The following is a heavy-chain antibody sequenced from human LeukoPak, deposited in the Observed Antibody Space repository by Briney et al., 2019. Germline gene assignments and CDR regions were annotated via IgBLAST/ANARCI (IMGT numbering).Heavy chain of an antibody. CDR1: GFTFSSYS. CDR3: ATEGSFDY. CDR2: ISSSSSYI. Sequence: GGSLRLSCAASGFTFSSYSVNWVRQAPGKGLEWVSSISSSSSYIYYADSVKGRFTISRDNSKNTLYLQMSSLRAEDAAVYYCATEGSFDYWGQGTLVTVSS. J-gene: IGHJ4*02. V-gene: IGHV3-21*01.